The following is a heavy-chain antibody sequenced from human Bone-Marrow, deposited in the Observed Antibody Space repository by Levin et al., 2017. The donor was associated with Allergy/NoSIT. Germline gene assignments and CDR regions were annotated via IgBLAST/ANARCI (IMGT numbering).Heavy chain of an antibody. CDR1: GGTFSSSA. CDR3: ARGEGSGRFQTDPYYMDV. CDR2: IIPIFGTA. D-gene: IGHD3-10*01. J-gene: IGHJ6*03. Sequence: GASVKVSCKAPGGTFSSSAISWVRQAPGQRLEWMGGIIPIFGTANYAQKFLGRVTITADESTSTAYMDLSSLRSEDTAVYYCARGEGSGRFQTDPYYMDVWGKGTTVTVSS. V-gene: IGHV1-69*13.